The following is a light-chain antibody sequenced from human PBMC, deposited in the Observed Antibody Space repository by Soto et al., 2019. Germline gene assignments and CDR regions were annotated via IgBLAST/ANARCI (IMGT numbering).Light chain of an antibody. V-gene: IGLV2-14*01. CDR3: ASYATTSIVV. Sequence: QSALTQPASVSGSPGQSITISCTGTSSDIGGYDYVSWYQQYPGKAPKLMIYDVHLRPSGVSNRFSGSKSGNTASLTISGLQAEDEADYYCASYATTSIVVFGGGTQLTVL. J-gene: IGLJ3*02. CDR1: SSDIGGYDY. CDR2: DVH.